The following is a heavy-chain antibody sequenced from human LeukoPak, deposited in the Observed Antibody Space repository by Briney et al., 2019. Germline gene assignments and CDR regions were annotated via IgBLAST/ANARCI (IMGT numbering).Heavy chain of an antibody. CDR2: IYYSGST. Sequence: SETLSLTCTVSGGSISSSSYYWGWIRQPPGKGLEWIGSIYYSGSTYYNPSLKSRVSISVDTSKNQFSLKLNSVTAADTAVYYCARTTEDCSSTSCYQYWFDPWGQGTLVTVSS. D-gene: IGHD2-2*01. CDR3: ARTTEDCSSTSCYQYWFDP. CDR1: GGSISSSSYY. J-gene: IGHJ5*02. V-gene: IGHV4-39*07.